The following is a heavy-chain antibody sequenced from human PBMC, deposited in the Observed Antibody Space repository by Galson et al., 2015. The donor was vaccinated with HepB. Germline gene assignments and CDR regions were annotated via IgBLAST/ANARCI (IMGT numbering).Heavy chain of an antibody. J-gene: IGHJ4*02. CDR2: IWYDGSNK. D-gene: IGHD6-13*01. CDR1: GFTFSSYG. V-gene: IGHV3-33*01. CDR3: AREEKYPGIAAAGTLDFDY. Sequence: SLRLSCAASGFTFSSYGMHWVRQAPGKGLEWVAVIWYDGSNKYYADSVKGRFTISRDNSKNTLYLQMNSLRAEDTAVYYCAREEKYPGIAAAGTLDFDYWGQGTLVTVSS.